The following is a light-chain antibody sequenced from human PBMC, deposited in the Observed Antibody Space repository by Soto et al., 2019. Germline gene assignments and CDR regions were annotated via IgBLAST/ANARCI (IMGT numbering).Light chain of an antibody. J-gene: IGLJ2*01. Sequence: QSALTQPPSASGSPGQSVTISCTRTSSDVGGYNYVSWYQQHPGKAPKLMIYEVSKRPSGVPDRFSGSKSGNTASLTVSGLQAEDEADYYCSSYAGSNNLFGGGTKVTVL. CDR3: SSYAGSNNL. CDR1: SSDVGGYNY. CDR2: EVS. V-gene: IGLV2-8*01.